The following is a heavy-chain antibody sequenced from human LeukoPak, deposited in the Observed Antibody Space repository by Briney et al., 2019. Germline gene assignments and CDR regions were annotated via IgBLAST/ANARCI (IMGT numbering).Heavy chain of an antibody. CDR1: GYSISSDYY. CDR2: IYYSGST. CDR3: ARDNYDSSGYYFFDY. D-gene: IGHD3-22*01. V-gene: IGHV4-38-2*02. Sequence: PSETLSLTCTVSGYSISSDYYWGWIRQPPGKGLEWIGSIYYSGSTYYNPSLKSRVTISVETSKNQFSLKLSSVTAADTAVYFCARDNYDSSGYYFFDYWGQGTLVTVSS. J-gene: IGHJ4*02.